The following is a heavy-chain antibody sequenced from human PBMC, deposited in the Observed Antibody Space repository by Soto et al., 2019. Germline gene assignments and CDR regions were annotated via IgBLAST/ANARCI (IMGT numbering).Heavy chain of an antibody. CDR2: IYYNGNT. CDR3: ARASYDLWSGYYTASFDY. D-gene: IGHD3-3*01. J-gene: IGHJ4*02. V-gene: IGHV4-59*01. Sequence: SETLSLTCTVSGGSISSYYWSWIRQPPGKGLEWIGYIYYNGNTSYNPSLKSRVTMSVDTSKNQFSLRLSSVTAADTAVYYCARASYDLWSGYYTASFDYWGQGTLVTVSS. CDR1: GGSISSYY.